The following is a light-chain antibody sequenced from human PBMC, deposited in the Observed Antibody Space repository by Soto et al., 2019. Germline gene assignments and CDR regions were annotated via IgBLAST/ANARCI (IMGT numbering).Light chain of an antibody. CDR3: QQSFTTPRT. V-gene: IGKV1-39*01. CDR2: AAS. Sequence: DIQMTQSPSSLSASVGDRVTLTCRASQTISSYLNWYQQKPGKAPKFLIYAASRLQSGVPSRFSGSGSGTDFTLTITSLQPEDFATYYCQQSFTTPRTFGQGTKLEIK. CDR1: QTISSY. J-gene: IGKJ2*01.